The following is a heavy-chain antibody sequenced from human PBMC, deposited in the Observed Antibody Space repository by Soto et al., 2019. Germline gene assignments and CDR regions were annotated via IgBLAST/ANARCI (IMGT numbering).Heavy chain of an antibody. CDR3: ARDLRVTTYPLDWSFDL. CDR1: GGTFSSYA. V-gene: IGHV1-69*12. J-gene: IGHJ2*01. CDR2: IIPIFGTA. Sequence: QVQLVQSGAEVKKPGSSVKVSCKASGGTFSSYAISWVRQAPGQGLEWMGGIIPIFGTANYAQKFQGRVTITADESTSTAYMELSSLRSEDTAVYYCARDLRVTTYPLDWSFDLWGRGTLVTVSS. D-gene: IGHD4-17*01.